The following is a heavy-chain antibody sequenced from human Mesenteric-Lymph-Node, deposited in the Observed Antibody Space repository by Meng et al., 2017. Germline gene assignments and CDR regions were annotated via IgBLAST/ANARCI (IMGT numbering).Heavy chain of an antibody. D-gene: IGHD5-24*01. V-gene: IGHV4-31*03. Sequence: QVQLQESGPGLVKPSQTLSLTCTVSGGSISSCSYYWSWIRQHPGKGLEWIGYIYYSGSTYYNPSLKSRVTISVDTSKNQFSLKLSSVTAADTAVYYCARGPSRWLQFSFDYWGQGTLVTVSS. CDR1: GGSISSCSYY. CDR3: ARGPSRWLQFSFDY. CDR2: IYYSGST. J-gene: IGHJ4*02.